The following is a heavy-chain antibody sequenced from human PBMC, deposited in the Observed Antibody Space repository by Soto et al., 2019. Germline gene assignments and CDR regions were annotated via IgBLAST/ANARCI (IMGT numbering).Heavy chain of an antibody. CDR2: MWSGGNYK. Sequence: PGGSLRLSCAASGFTFRTYGMHWVRQAPGKGLEWVAVMWSGGNYKYYADSVKGRFAISRDNSKNTLYLQMNSLRAEDTAVYYCAKEIHGDYFTPRDDPSGQGTLVTVSS. CDR1: GFTFRTYG. V-gene: IGHV3-33*06. J-gene: IGHJ5*02. CDR3: AKEIHGDYFTPRDDP. D-gene: IGHD4-17*01.